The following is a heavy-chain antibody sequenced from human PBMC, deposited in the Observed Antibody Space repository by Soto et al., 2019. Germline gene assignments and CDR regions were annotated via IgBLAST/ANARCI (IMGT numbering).Heavy chain of an antibody. CDR1: GYSFTSYW. J-gene: IGHJ4*02. Sequence: PGESLKISCKGSGYSFTSYWISWVRQMPGKGLEWMGRIDPSDSYTNYSPSFQGHVTISADKSISTAYLQWSSLKASDTAMYYCARSPPPGYSGSYSDYCRQGTFVPVPS. D-gene: IGHD1-26*01. CDR2: IDPSDSYT. V-gene: IGHV5-10-1*01. CDR3: ARSPPPGYSGSYSDY.